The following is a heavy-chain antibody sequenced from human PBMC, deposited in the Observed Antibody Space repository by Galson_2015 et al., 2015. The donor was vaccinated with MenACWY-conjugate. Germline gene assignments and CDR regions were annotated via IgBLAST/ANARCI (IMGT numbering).Heavy chain of an antibody. CDR2: IYPGDSNT. Sequence: QSGAEVKKPGESLKISCTGSGYSFNPYWIGWVRQMPGKGLEWMGIIYPGDSNTRYSPSFQGQVTISADTSISTAYLQWNSLQASDTAMYYCVRQGTTLTRWVDFWGQGTLVTVSS. V-gene: IGHV5-51*01. D-gene: IGHD4-17*01. CDR1: GYSFNPYW. CDR3: VRQGTTLTRWVDF. J-gene: IGHJ4*02.